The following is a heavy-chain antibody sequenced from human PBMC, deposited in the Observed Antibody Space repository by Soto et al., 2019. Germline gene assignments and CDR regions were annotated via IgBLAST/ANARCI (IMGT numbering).Heavy chain of an antibody. J-gene: IGHJ4*02. CDR2: ISASGGRT. D-gene: IGHD2-15*01. CDR1: GFTFFNYA. V-gene: IGHV3-23*01. CDR3: AKDLEVLSARFES. Sequence: WGSLRLSCRASGFTFFNYAIALVRHSPGKGLEWVSGISASGGRTYYADSAKGRFTISRDNSNNTLYLQMSSLRAEDTAVYYCAKDLEVLSARFESWGQGALVTVSS.